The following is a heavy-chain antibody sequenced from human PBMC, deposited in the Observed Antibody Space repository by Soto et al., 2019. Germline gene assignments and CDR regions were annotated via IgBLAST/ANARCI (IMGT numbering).Heavy chain of an antibody. CDR1: GFDFSNTW. Sequence: LILSCATSGFDFSNTWIHWVREVPGQGLVWVSRINSDGSSIIYADSVKGRFTLSRDNAKNTAHLQMSSLRVEDTAVYYCARDFYNTMDSWGQGNPGTVSS. J-gene: IGHJ5*01. D-gene: IGHD3-10*01. CDR3: ARDFYNTMDS. V-gene: IGHV3-74*01. CDR2: INSDGSSI.